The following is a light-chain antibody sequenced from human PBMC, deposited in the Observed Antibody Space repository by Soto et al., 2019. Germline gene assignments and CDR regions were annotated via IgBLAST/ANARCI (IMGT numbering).Light chain of an antibody. Sequence: QSALTQPASVSGSPGQSITISCTGTSSDVGGFNSVSWYQLRPGTAPKLILYDVVDRPSGVSYRFSGSTSGNTASLTISGLQAADEADHFCSSYTSTMTNVFGSGTKVTVL. CDR3: SSYTSTMTNV. V-gene: IGLV2-14*03. J-gene: IGLJ1*01. CDR2: DVV. CDR1: SSDVGGFNS.